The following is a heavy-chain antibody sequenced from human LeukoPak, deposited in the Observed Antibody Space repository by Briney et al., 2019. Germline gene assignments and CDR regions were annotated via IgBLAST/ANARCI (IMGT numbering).Heavy chain of an antibody. CDR2: IYSGGNT. CDR3: AKTRLACSGGSCYGIDY. J-gene: IGHJ4*02. Sequence: GGSLRLSCAASGFTFSSYAMSWVRQAPGKGLEWVSVIYSGGNTYYADSVKGRFTISRDNSKNTLYLQMNSLRAEDTAVYYCAKTRLACSGGSCYGIDYWGQGTLVTVSS. CDR1: GFTFSSYA. V-gene: IGHV3-23*03. D-gene: IGHD2-15*01.